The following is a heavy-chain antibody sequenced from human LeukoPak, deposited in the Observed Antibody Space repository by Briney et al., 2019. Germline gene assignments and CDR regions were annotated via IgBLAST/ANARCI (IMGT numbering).Heavy chain of an antibody. CDR3: ARHGSAVFDY. Sequence: SETLSLTCTVSGGSISSYYWSWIRQPPGKGLEWIGYIYYSGSTNYNPSLKSRVTISIDTSKNQFSLNLSSVTAADTAVYYCARHGSAVFDYWGQGTLVTVSS. V-gene: IGHV4-59*01. D-gene: IGHD6-13*01. J-gene: IGHJ4*02. CDR1: GGSISSYY. CDR2: IYYSGST.